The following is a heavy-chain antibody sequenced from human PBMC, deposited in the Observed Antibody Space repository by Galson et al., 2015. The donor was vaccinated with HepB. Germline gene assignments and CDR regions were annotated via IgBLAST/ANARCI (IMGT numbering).Heavy chain of an antibody. CDR2: TYYRSKWYN. CDR1: GDSVSSNSAA. Sequence: CAISGDSVSSNSAAWNWIRQSPSGGLEWLGRTYYRSKWYNDYALSVKSRITINPDTSKNQFSLQLNSVTLEDTAVYYCARMVGDTPDSWGQGTLVTVSS. J-gene: IGHJ5*02. CDR3: ARMVGDTPDS. D-gene: IGHD1-26*01. V-gene: IGHV6-1*01.